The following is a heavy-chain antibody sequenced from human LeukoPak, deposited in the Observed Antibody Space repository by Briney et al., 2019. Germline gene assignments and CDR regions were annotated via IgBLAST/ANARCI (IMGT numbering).Heavy chain of an antibody. V-gene: IGHV1-3*01. J-gene: IGHJ3*02. CDR3: ARIGFYSGNSQNAFDI. CDR1: GYTFTSYA. Sequence: ASVKVSCKASGYTFTSYAMHWVRQAPGQRLEWMGWINAGNGNTKYSQKFQGRVTITRDTSASTAYMELSSLRSEDTAVYYCARIGFYSGNSQNAFDIWGQGTMVTVSS. CDR2: INAGNGNT. D-gene: IGHD4-23*01.